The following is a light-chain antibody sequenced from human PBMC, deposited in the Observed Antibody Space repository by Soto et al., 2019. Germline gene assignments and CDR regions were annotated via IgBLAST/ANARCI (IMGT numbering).Light chain of an antibody. V-gene: IGLV1-47*01. CDR2: RNN. CDR1: SSNIGTNY. Sequence: QSVLTQPPSASGTPGQRVTISCSGGSSNIGTNYVYWYQHLAGAAPKLLIYRNNQRPSGLPERFSGSRSGTSASLAISGLRSEDESDYYCAAWDDSLSGYVFGTGTKATVL. J-gene: IGLJ1*01. CDR3: AAWDDSLSGYV.